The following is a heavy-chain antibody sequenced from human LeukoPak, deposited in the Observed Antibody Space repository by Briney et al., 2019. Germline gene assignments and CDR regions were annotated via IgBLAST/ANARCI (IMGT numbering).Heavy chain of an antibody. CDR3: ARLRALNYYGSGSRWGFDY. CDR2: VSNIETT. V-gene: IGHV4-59*12. Sequence: SETLSLTCTVSGDSISSYYWSWLRQPPGKRLEWIGYVSNIETTNYNPSLKSRVTISVDTSKNQFSLKLSSVAAADTAVYYCARLRALNYYGSGSRWGFDYWGQGTLVTVSS. CDR1: GDSISSYY. J-gene: IGHJ4*02. D-gene: IGHD3-10*01.